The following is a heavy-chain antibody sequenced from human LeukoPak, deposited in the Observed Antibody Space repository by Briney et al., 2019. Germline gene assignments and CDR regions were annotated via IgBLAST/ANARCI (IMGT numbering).Heavy chain of an antibody. CDR1: RFPFSSYG. V-gene: IGHV3-30*18. CDR3: AKEIQPSIFTYYGMDV. J-gene: IGHJ6*02. D-gene: IGHD3-9*01. Sequence: GGSLRLSCAASRFPFSSYGMHGVRQAPGKGLEWVAFISYDGSNEYYADSLKGRFTISRDNSKNILYLQMSSLTSEDTALYYCAKEIQPSIFTYYGMDVWGQGTTVTVSS. CDR2: ISYDGSNE.